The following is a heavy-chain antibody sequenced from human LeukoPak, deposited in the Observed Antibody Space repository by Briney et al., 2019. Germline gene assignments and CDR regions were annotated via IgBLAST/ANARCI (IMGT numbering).Heavy chain of an antibody. V-gene: IGHV3-7*01. CDR3: GPSEIS. Sequence: PGGSLRLSCAASGFTFSNYWMSWVRQAPGKGLEWVANIKEDGSEENYVDSVKGRFTISRDNAKKSLYLQMNSLRAEDTAVYYCGPSEISWGQGTLVTVSS. J-gene: IGHJ5*02. CDR1: GFTFSNYW. D-gene: IGHD1-14*01. CDR2: IKEDGSEE.